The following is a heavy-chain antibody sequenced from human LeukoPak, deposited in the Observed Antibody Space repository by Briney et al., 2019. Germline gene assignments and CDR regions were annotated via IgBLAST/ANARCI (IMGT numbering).Heavy chain of an antibody. Sequence: ASVKASCKASGYTFTGYYMHWVRQAPGQGLEWMGRINPNSGGTNYAQKFQGRVTMTRDTSISTAYMELSRLRSDDTAVYYCARVRCSGGSCYSGLNWFDPWGQGTLVTVSS. CDR2: INPNSGGT. J-gene: IGHJ5*02. D-gene: IGHD2-15*01. V-gene: IGHV1-2*06. CDR3: ARVRCSGGSCYSGLNWFDP. CDR1: GYTFTGYY.